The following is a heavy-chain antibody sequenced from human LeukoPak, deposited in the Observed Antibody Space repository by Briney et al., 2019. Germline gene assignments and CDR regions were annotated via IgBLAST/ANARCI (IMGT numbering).Heavy chain of an antibody. CDR2: IKSKTDGGTT. CDR3: TTASSDGY. V-gene: IGHV3-15*01. J-gene: IGHJ4*02. Sequence: GWCLRPSCAASAFTFTDASVSWVRQAPRNGLGWDGRIKSKTDGGTTDYAAPVKARFTLSTDDSKNTLYLQMDRLKTEDTAVYYCTTASSDGYWGQGILVRVSS. CDR1: AFTFTDAS. D-gene: IGHD6-19*01.